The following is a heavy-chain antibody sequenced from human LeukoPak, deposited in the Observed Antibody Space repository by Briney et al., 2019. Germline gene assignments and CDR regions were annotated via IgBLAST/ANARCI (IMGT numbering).Heavy chain of an antibody. V-gene: IGHV1-69*06. Sequence: SVKVSCKASGYSFSAYTVSWVRQAPGQGLEWMGGIIPIFGTANYAQKFQGRVTITADKSTSTAYMELSSLRSEDTAVYYCAAAGGYSGYEDYYYYYMDVWGKGTTVTVSS. CDR1: GYSFSAYT. CDR2: IIPIFGTA. CDR3: AAAGGYSGYEDYYYYYMDV. D-gene: IGHD5-12*01. J-gene: IGHJ6*03.